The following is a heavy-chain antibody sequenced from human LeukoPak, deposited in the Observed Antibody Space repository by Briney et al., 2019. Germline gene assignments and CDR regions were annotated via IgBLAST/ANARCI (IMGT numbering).Heavy chain of an antibody. Sequence: GRSLRLSCAASGFTFSSYAMHWVRQAPGKGLEWVAVISYDGSNKYYADSVKGRFTISRDNSKNTLYLQMNSLRAEDTAVYYCAREEGRGWYSWFDPWGQGTLVTVSS. CDR2: ISYDGSNK. V-gene: IGHV3-30-3*01. CDR3: AREEGRGWYSWFDP. D-gene: IGHD6-19*01. CDR1: GFTFSSYA. J-gene: IGHJ5*02.